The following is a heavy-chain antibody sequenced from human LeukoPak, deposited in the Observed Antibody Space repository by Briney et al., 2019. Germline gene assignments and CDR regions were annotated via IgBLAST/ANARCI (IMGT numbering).Heavy chain of an antibody. CDR2: INSDGSDT. Sequence: PGGSLRLSCAASGLTFSRYWMHWVRQAPGKGLVWVSRINSDGSDTTYADSVKGRFTISRDNAKNTLYLQMNSLRAEDTAVYYCARPLYDSSGYGEYYWGQGTLVTVSS. CDR3: ARPLYDSSGYGEYY. CDR1: GLTFSRYW. J-gene: IGHJ4*02. V-gene: IGHV3-74*03. D-gene: IGHD3-22*01.